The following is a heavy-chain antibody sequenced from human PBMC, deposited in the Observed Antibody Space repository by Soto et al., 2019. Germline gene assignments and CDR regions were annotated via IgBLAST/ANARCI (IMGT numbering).Heavy chain of an antibody. CDR1: GDSISSSSDY. D-gene: IGHD5-18*01. J-gene: IGHJ4*02. CDR3: ERQLTWIRNGKNDD. V-gene: IGHV4-39*01. CDR2: IYYSGTT. Sequence: PSEPLSLTCTVSGDSISSSSDYWGWIRQPPGKGLEWIGSIYYSGTTYYNPSLKSRVTISVDTSKNQFSLKLSSVTAADTAVYYCERQLTWIRNGKNDDWGRGTLVTV.